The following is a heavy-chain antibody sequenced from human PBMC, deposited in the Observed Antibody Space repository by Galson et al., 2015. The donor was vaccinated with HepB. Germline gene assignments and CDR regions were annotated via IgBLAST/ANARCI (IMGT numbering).Heavy chain of an antibody. CDR3: AKDASSLYVLLWFGELDY. Sequence: SLRLSCAASGFTFSSYAMSWVRQAPGKGLEWVSAISGSGGSTYYADSVKGRFTISRDNSKNTLYLQMNSLRAEDTAVYYCAKDASSLYVLLWFGELDYWGQGTLVTVSS. CDR2: ISGSGGST. V-gene: IGHV3-23*01. J-gene: IGHJ4*02. CDR1: GFTFSSYA. D-gene: IGHD3-10*01.